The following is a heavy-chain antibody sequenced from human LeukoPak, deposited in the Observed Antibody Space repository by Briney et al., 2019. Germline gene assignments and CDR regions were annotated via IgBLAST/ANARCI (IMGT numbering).Heavy chain of an antibody. V-gene: IGHV1-69*06. Sequence: SVKVCCKASGGTFSSYAISWVRQAPGQGLEWMGGIIPIFGTANYAQKFQGRVTITADKSTSTAYMELSSLRSEDTAVYYCATEGRGYYYYMDVWGKGTTVTVSS. CDR3: ATEGRGYYYYMDV. CDR2: IIPIFGTA. D-gene: IGHD1-26*01. CDR1: GGTFSSYA. J-gene: IGHJ6*03.